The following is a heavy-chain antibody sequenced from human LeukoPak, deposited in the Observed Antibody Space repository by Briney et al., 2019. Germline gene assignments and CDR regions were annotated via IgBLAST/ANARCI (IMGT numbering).Heavy chain of an antibody. CDR1: GFTFSSYS. V-gene: IGHV3-21*01. Sequence: GGSLRLSCAASGFTFSSYSMNWVRQAPGKGLEWVSSISSSSSYIYYADSVKGRFTISRDNAKNSLYLQMNSLRAEDTAVYYCASPVPDYEDAFDIWGQGTMVTVSS. J-gene: IGHJ3*02. CDR3: ASPVPDYEDAFDI. CDR2: ISSSSSYI. D-gene: IGHD4-17*01.